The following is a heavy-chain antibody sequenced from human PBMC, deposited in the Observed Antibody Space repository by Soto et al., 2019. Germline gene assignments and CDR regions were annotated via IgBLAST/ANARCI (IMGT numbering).Heavy chain of an antibody. D-gene: IGHD3-16*01. V-gene: IGHV4-39*01. CDR3: ARHRGVYAFDI. CDR2: ISHSGDT. J-gene: IGHJ3*02. Sequence: SETLSLTCTVSGDSITSPDFYWGWVRRPPGQGLEWIGTISHSGDTFYNPSLKSRLTMSLDTSKNQFSMKLSSVTAADTAVYYCARHRGVYAFDIWGQGTMVTVSS. CDR1: GDSITSPDFY.